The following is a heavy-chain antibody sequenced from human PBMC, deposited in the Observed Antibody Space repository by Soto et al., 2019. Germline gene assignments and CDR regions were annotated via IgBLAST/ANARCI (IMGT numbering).Heavy chain of an antibody. D-gene: IGHD1-1*01. Sequence: SETLSLTCTVSGGSVSSASYYWSWIRQPPGKGLEWIAYVYYSGATNYNPSLKSRVTISVDTSKNQFSLKLNSVTAADTAVYYCARTTVVSFDYWGQGTLVTVSS. CDR3: ARTTVVSFDY. CDR1: GGSVSSASYY. V-gene: IGHV4-61*01. J-gene: IGHJ4*02. CDR2: VYYSGAT.